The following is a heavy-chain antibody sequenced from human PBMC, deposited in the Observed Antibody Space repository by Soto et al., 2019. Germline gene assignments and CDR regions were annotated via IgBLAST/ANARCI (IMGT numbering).Heavy chain of an antibody. V-gene: IGHV1-69*13. Sequence: VKVSCKASGGTFSSYAISWVRQAPGQGLEWMGGIIPIFGTANYAQKFQGRVTITADESTSTAYMELSSLRSEDTAVYYCARDMPSSVFSRSSIAARPLYLYYYYYGMDVWGQGTTVTVSS. CDR3: ARDMPSSVFSRSSIAARPLYLYYYYYGMDV. CDR1: GGTFSSYA. D-gene: IGHD6-6*01. CDR2: IIPIFGTA. J-gene: IGHJ6*02.